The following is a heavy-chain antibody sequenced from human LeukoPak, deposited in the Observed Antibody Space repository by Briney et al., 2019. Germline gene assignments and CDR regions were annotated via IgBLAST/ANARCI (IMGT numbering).Heavy chain of an antibody. CDR1: GYTSTGYY. J-gene: IGHJ3*02. CDR3: ARDPAGFDAFDI. Sequence: ASVKVSCKASGYTSTGYYMHWVRQAPGQGLEWMGRINPNSGGTNYAQKFQGRVTMTRDTSISTAYMELSRLRSDDTAVYYCARDPAGFDAFDIWGQGTMVTVSS. V-gene: IGHV1-2*06. CDR2: INPNSGGT. D-gene: IGHD2-2*01.